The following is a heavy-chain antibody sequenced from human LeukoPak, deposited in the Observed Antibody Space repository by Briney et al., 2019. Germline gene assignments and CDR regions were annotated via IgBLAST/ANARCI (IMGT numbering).Heavy chain of an antibody. CDR2: IYYSGST. Sequence: SETLSLTSTVSGGSISSYYWSWIRQPPGKGLEWIGYIYYSGSTNYNPSLKSRVTISVDTSKNQFSLKLSSVTAADTAVYYCARYTFGESLDYWGQGTLVTVSS. V-gene: IGHV4-59*08. J-gene: IGHJ4*02. CDR3: ARYTFGESLDY. D-gene: IGHD3-10*01. CDR1: GGSISSYY.